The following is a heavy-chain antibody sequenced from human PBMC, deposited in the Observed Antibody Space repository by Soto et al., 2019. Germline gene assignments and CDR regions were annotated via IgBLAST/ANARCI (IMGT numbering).Heavy chain of an antibody. V-gene: IGHV4-30-4*01. J-gene: IGHJ4*02. Sequence: QVQLQESGPGLVKPSQTLSLTCTVSGGSFSSGDYYWSWIRQPPGKGLEWIGYIYYTGSTYYHPSLKSRVTLSVDTSKNQSSLRLSSVPAADTAVYYCARVPAGGNSDYFDSWGQGTLVTVSS. CDR1: GGSFSSGDYY. D-gene: IGHD2-21*02. CDR2: IYYTGST. CDR3: ARVPAGGNSDYFDS.